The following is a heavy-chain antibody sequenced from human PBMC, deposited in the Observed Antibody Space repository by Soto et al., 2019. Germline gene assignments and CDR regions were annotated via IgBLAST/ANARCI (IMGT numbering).Heavy chain of an antibody. V-gene: IGHV3-48*03. CDR2: ISVSGTMR. J-gene: IGHJ6*02. D-gene: IGHD3-9*01. CDR3: GTAGLTGTV. Sequence: QLVESGGGSVQPGRSLRLSCAPSGFTFSSYEMNWVRQAPGKGLEWVSYISVSGTMRFYADAVKGRFTISRDNTKKILYLQMNSLRAEDTALYYCGTAGLTGTVWGQGTTVTVSS. CDR1: GFTFSSYE.